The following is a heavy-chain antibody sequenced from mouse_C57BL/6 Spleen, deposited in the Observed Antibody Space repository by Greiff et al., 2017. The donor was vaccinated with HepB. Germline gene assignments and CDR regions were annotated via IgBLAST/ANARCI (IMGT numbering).Heavy chain of an antibody. J-gene: IGHJ3*01. Sequence: QVQLQQSGAELMKPGASVKLSCKATGYTFTGYWIEWVKQRPGHGLEWIGEILPGSGSTNYNEKFKGKATFTADTSSNTAYMQLSSLTTEDSASYDWARGGGSWVERFAYWGQGTLVTVSA. CDR3: ARGGGSWVERFAY. D-gene: IGHD1-1*02. CDR2: ILPGSGST. V-gene: IGHV1-9*01. CDR1: GYTFTGYW.